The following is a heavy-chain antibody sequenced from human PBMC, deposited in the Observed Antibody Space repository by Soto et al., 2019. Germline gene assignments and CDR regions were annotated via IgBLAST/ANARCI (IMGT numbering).Heavy chain of an antibody. CDR1: GYTFTGYY. V-gene: IGHV1-2*04. CDR3: ARGGIVVVPAPHLFDY. D-gene: IGHD2-2*01. CDR2: INPNSGGT. J-gene: IGHJ4*02. Sequence: ASVKVSCKASGYTFTGYYMHCVRQAPGQGLEWMGWINPNSGGTNYAQKFQGWVTMTRDTSISTAYMELSRLRSDDTAVYYCARGGIVVVPAPHLFDYWGPGTLVTVSS.